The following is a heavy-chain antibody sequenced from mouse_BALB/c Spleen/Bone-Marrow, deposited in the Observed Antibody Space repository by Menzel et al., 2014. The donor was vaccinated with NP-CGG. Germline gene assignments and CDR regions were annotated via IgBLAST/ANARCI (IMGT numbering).Heavy chain of an antibody. CDR3: ARDNYGSRFDY. D-gene: IGHD1-1*01. J-gene: IGHJ2*01. CDR2: INNNDGNT. Sequence: EVQLVESGGGLVQPGGSLKLSCAASGFTFSSYGMSWVRPTPDKRLELVATINNNDGNTYYPDSVKGRFTISRDSAKNTLYLQMSSLKSEDTAMYYCARDNYGSRFDYWGQGTTLTVSS. CDR1: GFTFSSYG. V-gene: IGHV5-6-3*01.